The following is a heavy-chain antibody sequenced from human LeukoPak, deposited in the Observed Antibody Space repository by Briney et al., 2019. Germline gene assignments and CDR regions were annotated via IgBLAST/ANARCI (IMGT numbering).Heavy chain of an antibody. Sequence: SETLSLTCAVYGGSFSGYYWSWIRQPPGKGLEWIGEINHSGSTNYNPSLKSRVTISVDTSKNQFSLKLSSVTAADTAVYYCARLKFHSSGWYWDSWDYWGQGTLVTVSS. CDR2: INHSGST. D-gene: IGHD6-19*01. CDR3: ARLKFHSSGWYWDSWDY. V-gene: IGHV4-34*01. J-gene: IGHJ4*02. CDR1: GGSFSGYY.